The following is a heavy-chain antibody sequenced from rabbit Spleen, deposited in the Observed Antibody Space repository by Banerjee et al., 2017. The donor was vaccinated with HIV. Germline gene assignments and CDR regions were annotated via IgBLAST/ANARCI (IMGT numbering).Heavy chain of an antibody. V-gene: IGHV1S45*01. CDR3: ARVGGVGVYGYATL. D-gene: IGHD6-1*01. J-gene: IGHJ4*01. Sequence: QQQLVESGGGLVKPGASLTLTCKASGFSFTNRDWMCWVRQAPGKGLEWIACIWGGANGATYYASWAKGRFTISRSTSLNTVTLQLNSLTAADTATYFCARVGGVGVYGYATLWGPGTLVTVS. CDR1: GFSFTNRDW. CDR2: IWGGANGAT.